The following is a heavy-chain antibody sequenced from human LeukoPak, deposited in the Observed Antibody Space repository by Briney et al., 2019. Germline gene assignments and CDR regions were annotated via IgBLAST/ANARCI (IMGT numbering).Heavy chain of an antibody. Sequence: GRSLRLSCAASGFTFSSYGMHWVRQAPGKGLEWVAVISSDGSNKYYADSVKGRFTISRDTSKNTLYLQMNSLRPEDTAVYYCAKNSDFDSSGLSPWGQGTMVTVSS. CDR1: GFTFSSYG. CDR2: ISSDGSNK. CDR3: AKNSDFDSSGLSP. D-gene: IGHD3-22*01. J-gene: IGHJ5*02. V-gene: IGHV3-30*18.